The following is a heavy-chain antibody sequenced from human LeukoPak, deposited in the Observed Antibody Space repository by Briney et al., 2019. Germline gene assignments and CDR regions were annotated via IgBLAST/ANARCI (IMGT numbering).Heavy chain of an antibody. CDR3: ATSSSGPYYFDN. Sequence: PSETLSLTCTVSGGSISSYYWSWIRQPPGKGLEWIGEINHSGSTNYNPSLKSRLTISVDSSQNQFSLNLSSVTAADTAVYYCATSSSGPYYFDNWGRGTLVTVSS. V-gene: IGHV4-34*09. CDR2: INHSGST. CDR1: GGSISSYY. J-gene: IGHJ4*02. D-gene: IGHD6-6*01.